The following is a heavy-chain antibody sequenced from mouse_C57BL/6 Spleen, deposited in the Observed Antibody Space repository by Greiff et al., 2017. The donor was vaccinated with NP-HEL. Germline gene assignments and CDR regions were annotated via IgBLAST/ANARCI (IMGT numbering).Heavy chain of an antibody. J-gene: IGHJ2*01. CDR1: GFTFNTYA. CDR2: IRSKSSNYAT. CDR3: VREERNYYGSSSFDY. V-gene: IGHV10-3*01. D-gene: IGHD1-1*01. Sequence: EVKLVESGGGLVQPKGSLKLSCAASGFTFNTYAMHWVRQAPGKGLEWVARIRSKSSNYATYYADSVKDRFTISRDDSQSMLYLQMNNLKTEDTAMYYSVREERNYYGSSSFDYWGQGTTLTVSS.